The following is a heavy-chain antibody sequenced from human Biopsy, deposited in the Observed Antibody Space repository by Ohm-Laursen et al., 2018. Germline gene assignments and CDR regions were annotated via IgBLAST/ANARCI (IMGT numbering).Heavy chain of an antibody. CDR3: ARGMRYCTNAVCYKSGTGSYYRYYYGMDV. V-gene: IGHV4-34*01. Sequence: SQTLSLTCAVYVGSFSGYYWSWIRQPPGKGLEWIGEIKHSGSTNYNPSLKSRVTISVEKSKNQFSLKLSSVTAADTAVYYCARGMRYCTNAVCYKSGTGSYYRYYYGMDVWGQGTTVTVSS. D-gene: IGHD2-8*01. J-gene: IGHJ6*02. CDR2: IKHSGST. CDR1: VGSFSGYY.